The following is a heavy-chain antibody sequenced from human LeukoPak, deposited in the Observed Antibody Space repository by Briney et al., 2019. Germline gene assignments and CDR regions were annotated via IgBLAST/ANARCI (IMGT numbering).Heavy chain of an antibody. CDR2: ISSSGSTI. CDR3: ASRYCSGGSCYSQGSY. CDR1: GFIFSDCA. Sequence: GGSLRLSCAASGFIFSDCAMHWVRQAPGKGLEWVSYISSSGSTIYYADSVKGRFTISRDNAKNSLYLQMNSLRAEDTAVYYCASRYCSGGSCYSQGSYWGQGTLVTVSS. D-gene: IGHD2-15*01. V-gene: IGHV3-48*03. J-gene: IGHJ4*02.